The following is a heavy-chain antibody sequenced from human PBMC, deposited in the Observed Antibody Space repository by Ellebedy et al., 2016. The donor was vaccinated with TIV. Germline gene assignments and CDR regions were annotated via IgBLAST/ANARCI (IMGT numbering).Heavy chain of an antibody. CDR2: ISSSSSYI. CDR3: ARAPRGTVTTWIDY. CDR1: GFTFSSYS. Sequence: GESLKISXAASGFTFSSYSMNWVRQAPGKGLEWVSSISSSSSYIYYADSVKGRFTISRDNAKNSLYLQMNSLRAEDTAVYYCARAPRGTVTTWIDYWGQGTLVTVPS. J-gene: IGHJ4*02. V-gene: IGHV3-21*01. D-gene: IGHD4-17*01.